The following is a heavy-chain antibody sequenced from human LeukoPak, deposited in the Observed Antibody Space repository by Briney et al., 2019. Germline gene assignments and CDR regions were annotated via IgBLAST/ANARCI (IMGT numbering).Heavy chain of an antibody. D-gene: IGHD6-6*01. J-gene: IGHJ6*02. CDR1: GGSISSYY. CDR3: AVSSSSSDRYYYYGMDV. Sequence: SETLSLTCTVSGGSISSYYWSWIRQPPGKGLEWIGYIYHSGSTYYNPSLKSRVTISVDRSKNQSSLKLSSVTAADTAVYYCAVSSSSSDRYYYYGMDVWGQGTTVTVSS. CDR2: IYHSGST. V-gene: IGHV4-59*04.